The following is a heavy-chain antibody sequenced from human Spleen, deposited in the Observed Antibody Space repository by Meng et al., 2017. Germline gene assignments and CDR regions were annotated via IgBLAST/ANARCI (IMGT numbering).Heavy chain of an antibody. CDR3: ASGGHYFGS. CDR1: GFTFSNYA. J-gene: IGHJ4*02. D-gene: IGHD3-16*01. Sequence: EVQLLESGGGLVQPGGSLRLSCAASGFTFSNYAMTWVRQAPEKGLEWVTSITDSGGNTYYIDSVNGRFTISRDNSKNTLYLQMNSLRAEDTAVYYCASGGHYFGSWGQGSLVTVSS. CDR2: ITDSGGNT. V-gene: IGHV3-23*01.